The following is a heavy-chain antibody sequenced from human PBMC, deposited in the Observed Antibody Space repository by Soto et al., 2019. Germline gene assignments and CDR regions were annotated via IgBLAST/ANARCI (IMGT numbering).Heavy chain of an antibody. V-gene: IGHV4-31*03. D-gene: IGHD3-3*01. Sequence: SETLSLTCTVSGASISSFCYYWSWIRQHPGKGLEFIGHIYYSGSTYYNPSLQSRITTSVDTSKNQFSLKLSSVSAADTAVYYCAISGTSVRIFGIWFDPWGQGTLVTVSS. CDR1: GASISSFCYY. J-gene: IGHJ5*02. CDR3: AISGTSVRIFGIWFDP. CDR2: IYYSGST.